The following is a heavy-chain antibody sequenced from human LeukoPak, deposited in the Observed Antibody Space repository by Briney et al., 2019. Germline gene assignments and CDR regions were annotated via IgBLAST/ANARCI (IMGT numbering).Heavy chain of an antibody. Sequence: PGGSLRLSCAASGFTVSTYYMTWVRQAPGKGLECVSVIYSGGSTYYADSVKGRFTISRDNSKNTPYLQMNSLRAEDTAVYYCAKVGIQGNPQRAFDYWGQGTLVTVSS. J-gene: IGHJ4*02. CDR3: AKVGIQGNPQRAFDY. V-gene: IGHV3-53*05. CDR1: GFTVSTYY. D-gene: IGHD6-25*01. CDR2: IYSGGST.